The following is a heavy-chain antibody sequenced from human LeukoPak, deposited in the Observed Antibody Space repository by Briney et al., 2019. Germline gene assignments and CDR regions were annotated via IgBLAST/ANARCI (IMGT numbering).Heavy chain of an antibody. D-gene: IGHD3-22*01. CDR1: GFAFSSHA. CDR3: AKELYYYDSSGSFDY. V-gene: IGHV3-23*01. J-gene: IGHJ4*02. CDR2: IGVGVGDT. Sequence: VGTLRLSCAASGFAFSSHAMSWVRQAPGTGLKSFSGIGVGVGDTSYADSVKDRFTISRDNSKNTLYLQMNSLRAEDTAVYYCAKELYYYDSSGSFDYWGQGTLVAVSS.